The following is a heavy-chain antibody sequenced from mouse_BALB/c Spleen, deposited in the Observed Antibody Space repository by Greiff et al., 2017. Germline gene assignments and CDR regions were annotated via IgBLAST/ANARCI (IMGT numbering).Heavy chain of an antibody. D-gene: IGHD1-1*01. CDR1: GFTFNTYA. CDR2: IRSKSNNYAT. J-gene: IGHJ3*01. CDR3: VRRSFAY. Sequence: EVKLVESGGGLVQPKGSLKLSCAASGFTFNTYAMNWVRQAPGKGLEWVARIRSKSNNYATYYADSVKDRFTISRDDSQSMLYLQMNNLKTEDTAMYYCVRRSFAYWGQGTLVTVSA. V-gene: IGHV10-1*02.